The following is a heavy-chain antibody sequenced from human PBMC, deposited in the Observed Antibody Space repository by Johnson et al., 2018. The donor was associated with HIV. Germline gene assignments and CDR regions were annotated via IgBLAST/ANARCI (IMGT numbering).Heavy chain of an antibody. CDR3: ARSPASRVGDSFAFDI. CDR1: GFIFSSYA. D-gene: IGHD2-21*02. Sequence: QVKLVESGGGVVQPGRSLRLSCAASGFIFSSYAMHWVRQAPGKGLEWVAVISYDGSNKYYADSVKGRFIISRDNSKNTLYLQVNSLKTEDTAVYYCARSPASRVGDSFAFDIWGQGTMVTVSS. J-gene: IGHJ3*02. CDR2: ISYDGSNK. V-gene: IGHV3-30-3*01.